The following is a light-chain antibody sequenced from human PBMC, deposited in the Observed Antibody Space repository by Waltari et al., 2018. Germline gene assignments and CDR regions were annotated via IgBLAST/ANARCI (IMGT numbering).Light chain of an antibody. CDR2: SAS. V-gene: IGKV1-12*01. CDR3: QQANSSPPT. Sequence: DIQMTHPPTSVSASVGDRVTMTSRSSRDIDNWLAWYQQKSGKAPKLLIDSASSLQSGVPSRFSGSGSATDFTLIISSLQAEDVATYYCQQANSSPPTFGQGTKVEIK. J-gene: IGKJ2*01. CDR1: RDIDNW.